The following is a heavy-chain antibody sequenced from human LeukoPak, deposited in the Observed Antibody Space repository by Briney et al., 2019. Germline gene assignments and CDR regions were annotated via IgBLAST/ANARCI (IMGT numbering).Heavy chain of an antibody. CDR3: ARDFIIHKPSSASCQH. Sequence: PGGSLRLSCAASGFTFSSYSMNWVRQAPGKGLEWVSSISSSSSYIYYADSVKGRFTISRDNAKNSLYLQMNSLRAEDTAVYYCARDFIIHKPSSASCQHWGQGTLVTVSS. V-gene: IGHV3-21*01. CDR1: GFTFSSYS. J-gene: IGHJ1*01. CDR2: ISSSSSYI. D-gene: IGHD2-2*01.